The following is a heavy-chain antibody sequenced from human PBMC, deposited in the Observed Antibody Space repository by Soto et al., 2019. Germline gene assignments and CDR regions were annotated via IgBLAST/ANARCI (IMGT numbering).Heavy chain of an antibody. D-gene: IGHD5-12*01. CDR3: HGYGY. CDR1: GFTVSSTNY. CDR2: IYPGGTT. J-gene: IGHJ4*02. V-gene: IGHV3-53*01. Sequence: EVQLVESGGGLIQPGGSLRLSCVVSGFTVSSTNYMSWVRQAPGKGLEWVAVIYPGGTTFYTASVKGRFTISKANSKNTLDLQMNSLRAEDTAVYYCHGYGYWGQGTLFTVSS.